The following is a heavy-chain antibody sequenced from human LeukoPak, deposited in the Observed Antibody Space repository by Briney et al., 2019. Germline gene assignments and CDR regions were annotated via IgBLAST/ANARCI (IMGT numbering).Heavy chain of an antibody. V-gene: IGHV4-39*01. D-gene: IGHD3-10*01. CDR2: IYYSGST. Sequence: SETLSLTCTVSGGSISSSSYYWDWIRQPPGKGLEWIGSIYYSGSTYYNPSLKSRVTISVDTSKNQFSLKLSSVTAADTAVYYCARHRYGSGSYSGYWGQGTLVTVSS. J-gene: IGHJ4*02. CDR1: GGSISSSSYY. CDR3: ARHRYGSGSYSGY.